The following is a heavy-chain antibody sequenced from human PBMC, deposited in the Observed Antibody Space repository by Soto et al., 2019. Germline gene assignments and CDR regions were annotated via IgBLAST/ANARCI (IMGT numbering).Heavy chain of an antibody. D-gene: IGHD3-3*01. CDR2: ISYDETNK. CDR1: ELTFSTYP. V-gene: IGHV3-30-3*01. Sequence: PGGSLRLSCAASELTFSTYPMHWVRQAPGKGLEWVAVISYDETNKYYADSVKGRFTISRDNSKNTLYLQMNNLRADDTAVYYCARGASDFWGAYPEIHFFDYWGQGTLVTVSS. J-gene: IGHJ4*01. CDR3: ARGASDFWGAYPEIHFFDY.